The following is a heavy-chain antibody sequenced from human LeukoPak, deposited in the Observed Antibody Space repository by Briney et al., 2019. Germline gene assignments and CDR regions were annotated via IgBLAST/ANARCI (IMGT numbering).Heavy chain of an antibody. Sequence: ASVKVSCKASGYTFTGYYMHWVRQAPGQGLEWMGWINPNSGGTNYAQKFQGRVTMTRDTPISTAYMELSRLRSDDTAVYYCARALAAAGIFYFDYWGQGTLVTVSS. D-gene: IGHD6-13*01. CDR3: ARALAAAGIFYFDY. J-gene: IGHJ4*02. CDR2: INPNSGGT. V-gene: IGHV1-2*02. CDR1: GYTFTGYY.